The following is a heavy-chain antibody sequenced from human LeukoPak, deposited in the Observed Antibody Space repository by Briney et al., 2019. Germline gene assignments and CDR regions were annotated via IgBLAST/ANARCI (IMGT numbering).Heavy chain of an antibody. D-gene: IGHD1-1*01. V-gene: IGHV3-21*01. Sequence: PGRSLGLSCAASGFTFSSYSMNWVRQAPGKGLEWVSSISSSSSYIYYADSVKGRFTISRDNAKNSLSLQMNSLRAEDTAVYYCARDGNGLFDYWGQGTLVTVSS. CDR2: ISSSSSYI. CDR1: GFTFSSYS. J-gene: IGHJ4*02. CDR3: ARDGNGLFDY.